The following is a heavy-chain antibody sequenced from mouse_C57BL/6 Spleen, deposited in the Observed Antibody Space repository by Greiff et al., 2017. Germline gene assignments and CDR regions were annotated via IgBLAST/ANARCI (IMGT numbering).Heavy chain of an antibody. D-gene: IGHD4-1*01. V-gene: IGHV14-4*01. CDR2: IDPENGDT. J-gene: IGHJ2*01. CDR1: GFNIKDDY. Sequence: EVQLQQSGAELVRPGASVKLSCTASGFNIKDDYMHWVKQRPEQGLEWIGWIDPENGDTEYASKFQGKATITADTSSNTAYLQLSSLTSEDTAVXYCTRTGTFFDYWGQGTTLTVSS. CDR3: TRTGTFFDY.